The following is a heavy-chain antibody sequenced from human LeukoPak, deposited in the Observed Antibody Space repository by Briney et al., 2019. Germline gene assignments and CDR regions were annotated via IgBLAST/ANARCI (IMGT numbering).Heavy chain of an antibody. CDR3: ARVLDLSKRGLDAFDI. Sequence: SETLSLTCTVSGGSISSYYWSWIRQPPGKGLEWIGYVYYSGSTNYNPSLKSRVTISVDTSKKQFSLKLSSATAADTSVYYCARVLDLSKRGLDAFDIWGQGTMVTVSS. J-gene: IGHJ3*02. CDR2: VYYSGST. V-gene: IGHV4-59*01. CDR1: GGSISSYY. D-gene: IGHD3-16*01.